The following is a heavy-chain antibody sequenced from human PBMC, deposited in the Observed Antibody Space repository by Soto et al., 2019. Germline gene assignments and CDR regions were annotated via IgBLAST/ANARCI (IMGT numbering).Heavy chain of an antibody. D-gene: IGHD5-18*01. V-gene: IGHV4-31*03. CDR2: IYYSGST. Sequence: PSETLSLTCTVSGGSISSGGYYWSWIRQHPGKGLEWIGYIYYSGSTYYNPSLKSRLTISVDTSKNQFSLKLSSVTAADTAVYYCARSGYSYGPNPLLYWGQGTLVTVS. J-gene: IGHJ4*02. CDR1: GGSISSGGYY. CDR3: ARSGYSYGPNPLLY.